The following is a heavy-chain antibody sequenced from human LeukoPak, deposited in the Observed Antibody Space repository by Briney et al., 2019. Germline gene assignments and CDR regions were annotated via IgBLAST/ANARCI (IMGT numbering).Heavy chain of an antibody. J-gene: IGHJ6*02. Sequence: ASVKVSCKASGYTFTGYYMHWVRQAPGQGLEWMGWINPNSGGTNYAQKLQGRVTMTTDTSTSTAYMELRSLRSDDTAVYYCARTNQRYYYYYYGMDVWGQGTTVTVSS. CDR2: INPNSGGT. D-gene: IGHD2-21*01. V-gene: IGHV1-2*02. CDR3: ARTNQRYYYYYYGMDV. CDR1: GYTFTGYY.